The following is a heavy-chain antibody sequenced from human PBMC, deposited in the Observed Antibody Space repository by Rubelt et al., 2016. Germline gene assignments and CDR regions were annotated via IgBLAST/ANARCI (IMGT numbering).Heavy chain of an antibody. Sequence: EVQLVESGGGLVQPGGSLRLSCAASGFTFSSHWMSWVRQAPGQGLEWVANIKQDGSEQYYVDSVQGRFTICIDNAKNSLYLQMNSLRAEDTAVYYCARGAMIHGWLWANWGQGTLVTVSS. J-gene: IGHJ4*02. CDR3: ARGAMIHGWLWAN. CDR2: IKQDGSEQ. CDR1: GFTFSSHW. D-gene: IGHD3-22*01. V-gene: IGHV3-7*01.